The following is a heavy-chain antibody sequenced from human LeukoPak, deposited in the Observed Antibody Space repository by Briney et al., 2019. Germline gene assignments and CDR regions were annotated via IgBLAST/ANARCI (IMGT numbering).Heavy chain of an antibody. CDR3: ARVGLRFLEWSLADNFDY. D-gene: IGHD3-3*01. CDR2: INHSGST. Sequence: SETLSLTCAVYGGSFSGYYWSWIRQPPGKGLEWLGEINHSGSTNYNPSLKSRVTISVDTSKNQFSLKLSSVTAADTAVYYCARVGLRFLEWSLADNFDYWGQGTLVTVSS. V-gene: IGHV4-34*01. CDR1: GGSFSGYY. J-gene: IGHJ4*02.